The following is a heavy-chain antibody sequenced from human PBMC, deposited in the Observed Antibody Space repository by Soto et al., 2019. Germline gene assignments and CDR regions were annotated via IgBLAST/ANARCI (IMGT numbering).Heavy chain of an antibody. CDR1: GYTFTSYD. Sequence: QVQLVQSGAEVKKPGASVKVSCKASGYTFTSYDINWVRQATGQGLEWMGWMNPNSGNTGYAQKFQGRVTMTRNTSISTAYMELSSLRSEDTAVYYCAIMITVGGVINLMPFDYWGQGTLVTVSS. CDR3: AIMITVGGVINLMPFDY. J-gene: IGHJ4*02. D-gene: IGHD3-16*01. CDR2: MNPNSGNT. V-gene: IGHV1-8*01.